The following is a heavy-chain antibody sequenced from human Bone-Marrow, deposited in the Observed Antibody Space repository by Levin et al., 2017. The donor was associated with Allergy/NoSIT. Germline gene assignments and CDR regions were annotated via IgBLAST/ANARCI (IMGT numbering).Heavy chain of an antibody. CDR2: ISGSATNT. CDR3: VSHDFGDLDAFDH. CDR1: GFDFKSYA. J-gene: IGHJ3*01. D-gene: IGHD4-17*01. Sequence: QTGGSLRLSCAVTGFDFKSYAMSWVRQAPGKGLDWVSSISGSATNTYYADSVMGRFHISRDNSHNLLFLVMDSLRVEDTALYYCVSHDFGDLDAFDHWGQGTMVSVSS. V-gene: IGHV3-23*01.